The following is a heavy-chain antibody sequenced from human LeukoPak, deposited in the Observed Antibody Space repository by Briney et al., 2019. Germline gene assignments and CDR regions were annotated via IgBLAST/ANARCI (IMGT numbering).Heavy chain of an antibody. CDR2: IRYDGSNK. CDR3: AKFSAWFGEVYRFMEV. CDR1: GFTFSSYG. Sequence: GASLRLSCAASGFTFSSYGMHWVRQAPGKGLEWVAFIRYDGSNKYYADSVKGRFTISRDNSKNTLYLQMNSLRAEDTAVYYCAKFSAWFGEVYRFMEVWGKGTTVTVSS. V-gene: IGHV3-30*02. D-gene: IGHD3-10*01. J-gene: IGHJ6*03.